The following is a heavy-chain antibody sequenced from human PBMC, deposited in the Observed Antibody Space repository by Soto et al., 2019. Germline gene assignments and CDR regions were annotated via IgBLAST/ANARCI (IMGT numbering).Heavy chain of an antibody. D-gene: IGHD2-8*01. Sequence: PGGSLRLSCAASGFTFSSYAMTWVRQAPGKGLEWVSTISSTGTTTYYADTVKGRFTISRDNSKNTLYLQMNSLRTEDTAVYYCVKAVYLLDFDYWGQGTLVTVSS. J-gene: IGHJ4*02. CDR3: VKAVYLLDFDY. CDR2: ISSTGTTT. V-gene: IGHV3-23*01. CDR1: GFTFSSYA.